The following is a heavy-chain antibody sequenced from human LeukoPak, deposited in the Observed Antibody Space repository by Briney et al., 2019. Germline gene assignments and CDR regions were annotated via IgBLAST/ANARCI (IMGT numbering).Heavy chain of an antibody. Sequence: GGSLRLSCAASGFTFDDYGMSWVRQAPGKGLEWVSGINWNGGSTGYADSVKGRFTTSRDNAKNSLYLQMNSLRAEDTALYYCARVGSSGWYGEHAFDIWGQGTMVTVSS. D-gene: IGHD6-19*01. CDR2: INWNGGST. V-gene: IGHV3-20*04. J-gene: IGHJ3*02. CDR1: GFTFDDYG. CDR3: ARVGSSGWYGEHAFDI.